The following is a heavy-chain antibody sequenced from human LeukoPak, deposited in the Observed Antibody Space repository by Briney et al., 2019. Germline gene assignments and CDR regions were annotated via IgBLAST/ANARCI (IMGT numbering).Heavy chain of an antibody. Sequence: PGRSLRLSCAASGFTFSSYGMHWVRQAPGKGLEWVAVISYDGSNKYYADSVKGRFTISRDNSKNTLYLQMNSLRAEDTAVYYCAKGGYSHSLPDYWGQGTLVTVSS. CDR2: ISYDGSNK. D-gene: IGHD4-23*01. CDR1: GFTFSSYG. CDR3: AKGGYSHSLPDY. V-gene: IGHV3-30*18. J-gene: IGHJ4*02.